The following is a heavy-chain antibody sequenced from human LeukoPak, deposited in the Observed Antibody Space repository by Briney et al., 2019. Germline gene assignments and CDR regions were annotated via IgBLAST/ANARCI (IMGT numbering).Heavy chain of an antibody. CDR3: ARDDGFYGSGSYPSDY. CDR2: ISAYNGNT. D-gene: IGHD3-10*01. CDR1: GYTFTSYG. Sequence: GASVKVSCKASGYTFTSYGISWVRQAPGQGPEWMGWISAYNGNTNYAQKLQGRVTMTTDTSTSTAYMELRGLRSDDTAVYYCARDDGFYGSGSYPSDYWGQGTLVTVSS. J-gene: IGHJ4*02. V-gene: IGHV1-18*04.